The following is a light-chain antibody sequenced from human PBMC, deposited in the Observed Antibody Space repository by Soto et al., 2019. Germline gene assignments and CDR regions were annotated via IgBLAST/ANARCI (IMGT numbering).Light chain of an antibody. CDR3: QQFGSSPGFT. CDR2: GAS. CDR1: QSINSRY. J-gene: IGKJ3*01. Sequence: EIVLTQSPGTLSLSPGERATLSCRASQSINSRYLAWYQQKPGQAPRLLIYGASSRATGIPDRFSGSGSGTDFTLTISRQEPEDFAVYYCQQFGSSPGFTFGHGTIVDIK. V-gene: IGKV3-20*01.